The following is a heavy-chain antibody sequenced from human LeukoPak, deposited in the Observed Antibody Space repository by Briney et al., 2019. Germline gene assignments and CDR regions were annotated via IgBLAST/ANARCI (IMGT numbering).Heavy chain of an antibody. CDR2: ISSSSSYI. J-gene: IGHJ3*02. CDR3: ARDGGSANAFDI. Sequence: AGGSLRLSCAASGFTFSSYSMNWVRQAPGKGLEWVSSISSSSSYIYYADSVKGRFTISRDNAKNSLYLQMNSLRAEDTAVYYRARDGGSANAFDIWGQGTMVTVSS. V-gene: IGHV3-21*01. CDR1: GFTFSSYS. D-gene: IGHD3-16*01.